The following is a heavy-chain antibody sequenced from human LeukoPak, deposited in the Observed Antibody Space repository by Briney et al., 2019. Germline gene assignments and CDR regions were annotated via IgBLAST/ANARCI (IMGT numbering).Heavy chain of an antibody. Sequence: SETLSLTCAVYGGSFSGYYWNWIRQPTGRGLEWIGEILHTGSTNYNPSLKSRVSISIDTSKNQFSLKVNSVTAADTAVYYCVRGPYDFWRQNYHMDVWGKGTMVTVFS. CDR3: VRGPYDFWRQNYHMDV. CDR1: GGSFSGYY. V-gene: IGHV4-34*01. CDR2: ILHTGST. J-gene: IGHJ6*03. D-gene: IGHD3-3*01.